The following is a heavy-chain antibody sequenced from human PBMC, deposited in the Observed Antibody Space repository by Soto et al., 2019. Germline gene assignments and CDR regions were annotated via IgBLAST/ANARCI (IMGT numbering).Heavy chain of an antibody. J-gene: IGHJ4*02. CDR2: IWYDGSNK. D-gene: IGHD6-6*01. Sequence: QVQLVESGGGVVQPGRSLRLSCAASGFTFSSYGMHWVRQAPGKGLEWVAVIWYDGSNKYYADSVKGRFTISRDNSKNTLYLQMNSLRAEDTAVYYCARDSVAARPPDYWGQGTLVTVSS. CDR3: ARDSVAARPPDY. CDR1: GFTFSSYG. V-gene: IGHV3-33*01.